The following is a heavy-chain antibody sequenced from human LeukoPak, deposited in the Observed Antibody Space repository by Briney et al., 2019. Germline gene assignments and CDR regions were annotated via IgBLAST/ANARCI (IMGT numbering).Heavy chain of an antibody. J-gene: IGHJ5*02. V-gene: IGHV4-4*02. D-gene: IGHD3-10*01. CDR3: ARDPVYYGSGSYYWFDP. Sequence: SETLSLTCAVSGGSISSSNWWSWVRQPPGKGLEWIGEIYHSGSTNYNPSLKSRVTISVDKSKNQFSLKLSSVTAADTAVYYCARDPVYYGSGSYYWFDPWGQGTLVTVSS. CDR2: IYHSGST. CDR1: GGSISSSNW.